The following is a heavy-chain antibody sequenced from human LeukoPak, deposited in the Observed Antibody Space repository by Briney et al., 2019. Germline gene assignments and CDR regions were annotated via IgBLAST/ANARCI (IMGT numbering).Heavy chain of an antibody. V-gene: IGHV4-34*01. CDR3: ARGEARYFDWLPGGYFDY. D-gene: IGHD3-9*01. Sequence: SETLSLTCAVYGGSFSGYYWSWIRQPPGKGLEWIGEINHSGSTNYNPSLKSRVTISVDTSKNQFSLKLSSVTAADTAVYYCARGEARYFDWLPGGYFDYWGQGTLVTVSS. CDR2: INHSGST. CDR1: GGSFSGYY. J-gene: IGHJ4*02.